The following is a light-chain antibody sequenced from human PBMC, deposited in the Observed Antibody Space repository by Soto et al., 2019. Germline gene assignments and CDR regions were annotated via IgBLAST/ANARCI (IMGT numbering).Light chain of an antibody. CDR2: DVT. CDR1: SSDIGTYNS. J-gene: IGLJ2*01. V-gene: IGLV2-14*01. Sequence: QSALTQPASVSGSPGQSITISCTGTSSDIGTYNSVSWYQQHAGKVPKLMIYDVTNRPSGVSDRFSGSKSGNTASLTISGLQAEDEADYYCTSYTTSSTLVFGGGPKLTVL. CDR3: TSYTTSSTLV.